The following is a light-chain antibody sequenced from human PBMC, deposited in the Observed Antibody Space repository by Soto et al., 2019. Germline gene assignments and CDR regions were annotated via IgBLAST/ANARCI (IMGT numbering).Light chain of an antibody. J-gene: IGKJ1*01. Sequence: EIVLTQSPGTLSLSPCDRATLSCRTSQSVSSSYLAWYQQKPGQAPRLLIYGASSRATGIPDRFSGSGSGTDFTLTISRLEPEDFGVYYCQQYGSSPRTFGQGTKVDIK. CDR1: QSVSSSY. V-gene: IGKV3-20*01. CDR2: GAS. CDR3: QQYGSSPRT.